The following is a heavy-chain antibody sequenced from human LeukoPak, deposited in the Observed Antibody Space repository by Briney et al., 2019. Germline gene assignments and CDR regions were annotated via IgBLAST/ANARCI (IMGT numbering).Heavy chain of an antibody. J-gene: IGHJ6*03. CDR2: IYSGGST. CDR3: ARVRELPYYYYMDV. CDR1: GFTVSSNY. D-gene: IGHD4-23*01. Sequence: GGSLRLSCAASGFTVSSNYMSWVRQAPGKGLEWVSVIYSGGSTYYADSVKGRFTISRDNSKNTLYLQMNSLRAEDAAVYYCARVRELPYYYYMDVWGKGTTVTVSS. V-gene: IGHV3-53*01.